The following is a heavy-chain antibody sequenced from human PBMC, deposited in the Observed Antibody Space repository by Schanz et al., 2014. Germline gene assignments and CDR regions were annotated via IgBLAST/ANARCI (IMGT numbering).Heavy chain of an antibody. CDR3: AKGVGGGLLLGSTFDN. CDR1: GFTFRSYG. CDR2: ISSSSSYV. D-gene: IGHD3-16*01. J-gene: IGHJ3*02. V-gene: IGHV3-21*04. Sequence: VQLVESGGGVVQPGRSLRLSCAASGFTFRSYGMHWVRQAPGKGLEWVSSISSSSSYVSYADSVKGRFTISRDNSKNTVYLEMNNVRVDDTAVYYCAKGVGGGLLLGSTFDNWGQGTMVTVTS.